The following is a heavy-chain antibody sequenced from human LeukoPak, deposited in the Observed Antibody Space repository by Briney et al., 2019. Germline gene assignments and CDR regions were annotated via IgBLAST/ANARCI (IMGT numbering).Heavy chain of an antibody. CDR2: FYSGGST. D-gene: IGHD1-26*01. V-gene: IGHV3-53*01. CDR1: GLTVSSNY. CDR3: ARARPVYSGSYYFDY. Sequence: GGSLRLSCAASGLTVSSNYMSWVRQAPGKGLEWVSVFYSGGSTYYADSVKGRFTISRDNSKNTLYLQMNSLRAEDTALYYCARARPVYSGSYYFDYWGQGTLVTVSS. J-gene: IGHJ4*02.